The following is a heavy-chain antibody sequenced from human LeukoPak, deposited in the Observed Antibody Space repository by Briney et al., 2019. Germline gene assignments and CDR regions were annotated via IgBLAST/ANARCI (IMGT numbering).Heavy chain of an antibody. J-gene: IGHJ4*02. CDR1: GGAITSYY. D-gene: IGHD3-10*01. CDR3: ARVGSGTSHDY. CDR2: IYYSGST. Sequence: SETLSLTCTVSGGAITSYYWSWIRQPPGKGLEWIGCIYYSGSTNYKPSLKSRVTILVDTSKNQFSLKLTSVTAADTAVYYCARVGSGTSHDYWGQGTLVTVSS. V-gene: IGHV4-59*01.